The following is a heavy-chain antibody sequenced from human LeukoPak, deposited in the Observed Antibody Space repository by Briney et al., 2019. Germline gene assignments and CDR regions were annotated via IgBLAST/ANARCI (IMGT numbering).Heavy chain of an antibody. CDR1: GGTFSSYA. V-gene: IGHV1-69*05. CDR2: IIPIFGTA. D-gene: IGHD6-13*01. J-gene: IGHJ5*02. Sequence: ASVKVSCKASGGTFSSYAISWVRQAPGQGLEWMGGIIPIFGTANYAQKFQGRVTITTDESTSTAYMELSSLRSEDTAVYYCARQGIAAADRKGYNWFDPWGQGTLVTVSS. CDR3: ARQGIAAADRKGYNWFDP.